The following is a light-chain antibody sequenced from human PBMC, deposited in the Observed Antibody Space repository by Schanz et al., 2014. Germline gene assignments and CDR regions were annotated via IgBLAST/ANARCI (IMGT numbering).Light chain of an antibody. J-gene: IGLJ3*02. CDR1: SSDVGAYNY. CDR2: EVT. V-gene: IGLV2-14*01. CDR3: NSFTSSHTHV. Sequence: QSALTQPASVSGSPGQSITISCTGTSSDVGAYNYVSWYQQPPGKAPKLIIYEVTYRPSGVPDRFSGSKSGSTASLTISGLQAEDEADYYCNSFTSSHTHVFGGGTKLTVL.